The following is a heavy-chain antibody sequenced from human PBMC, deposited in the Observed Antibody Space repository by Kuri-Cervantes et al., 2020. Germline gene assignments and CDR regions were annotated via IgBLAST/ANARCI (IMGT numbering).Heavy chain of an antibody. V-gene: IGHV3-74*01. J-gene: IGHJ5*02. D-gene: IGHD5-12*01. CDR3: ARQNRGYDERLDL. CDR2: INSDGSST. Sequence: GGSLRLSCAASGFTFSSYWMHWVRQAPGKGLVWVSRINSDGSSTSYADSVKGRFSISRDNAKNSLYLQMNSLRAEDTAVYYCARQNRGYDERLDLWGQGTLVTVS. CDR1: GFTFSSYW.